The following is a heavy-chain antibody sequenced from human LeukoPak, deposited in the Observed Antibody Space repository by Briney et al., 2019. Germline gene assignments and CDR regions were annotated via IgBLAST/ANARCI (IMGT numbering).Heavy chain of an antibody. D-gene: IGHD3-10*01. V-gene: IGHV4-4*09. J-gene: IGHJ5*02. CDR1: GGSITGYY. Sequence: SETLSLTCTVSGGSITGYYWTWVRQPPGKGLEWIGYTYSGGSTKYNPSLKSRITISVNTSKNQFSLKLNSVTAADTALYYCARGYYYSSGSFDPWGQGTLVTVSS. CDR2: TYSGGST. CDR3: ARGYYYSSGSFDP.